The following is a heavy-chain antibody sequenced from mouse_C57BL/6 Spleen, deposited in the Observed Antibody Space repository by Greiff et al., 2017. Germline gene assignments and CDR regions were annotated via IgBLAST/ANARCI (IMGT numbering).Heavy chain of an antibody. D-gene: IGHD1-1*01. J-gene: IGHJ1*03. V-gene: IGHV5-17*01. Sequence: EVQGVESGGGLVKPGGSLKLSCAASGFTFSDYGMHWVRQAPEKGLEWVAYISSGSSTIYYADTVKGRFTISRDNAKNTLFLQMTSLRSEDTAMYYCARITTVVGYWCFDVWGTGTTVTVSS. CDR3: ARITTVVGYWCFDV. CDR1: GFTFSDYG. CDR2: ISSGSSTI.